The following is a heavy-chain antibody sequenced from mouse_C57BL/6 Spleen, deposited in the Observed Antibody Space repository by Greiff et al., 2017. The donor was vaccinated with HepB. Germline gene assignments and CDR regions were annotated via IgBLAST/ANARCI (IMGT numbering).Heavy chain of an antibody. Sequence: DVKLQESGPGLVKPSQSLSLTCSVTGYSITSGYYWNWIRQFPGNKLEWMGYISYDGSNNYNPSLKNRISITRDTSKNQFFLKLNSVTTEDTATYYCARGRNYWYFDVWGTGTTVTVSS. V-gene: IGHV3-6*01. CDR1: GYSITSGYY. CDR3: ARGRNYWYFDV. J-gene: IGHJ1*03. CDR2: ISYDGSN.